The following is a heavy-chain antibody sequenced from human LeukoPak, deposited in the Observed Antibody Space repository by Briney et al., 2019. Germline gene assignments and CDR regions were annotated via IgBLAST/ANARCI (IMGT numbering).Heavy chain of an antibody. J-gene: IGHJ4*02. CDR3: IGSGGWPGY. CDR2: IASDGST. V-gene: IGHV3-74*01. Sequence: PGGSLRLSCAASGFTFSNYWMHWVRQAPGKGLAWVSRIASDGSTVYADSVKGRFTISRDNAKDTVYLQMNSLRVEDTAVYYCIGSGGWPGYWGQGTLVTVSS. CDR1: GFTFSNYW. D-gene: IGHD1-26*01.